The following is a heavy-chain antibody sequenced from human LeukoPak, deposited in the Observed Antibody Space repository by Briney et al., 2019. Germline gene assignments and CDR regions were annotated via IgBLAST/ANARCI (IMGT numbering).Heavy chain of an antibody. CDR3: ATAVVRTAAAAFDF. D-gene: IGHD2-21*02. CDR2: INPGDAST. J-gene: IGHJ3*01. CDR1: GCTFTHYY. Sequence: GASVKVSCKASGCTFTHYYMHWVRQAPGQGLEWMGMINPGDASTIYAQSFQGRVTMTRDTSTSTVYMELRSLRSEDTALYYCATAVVRTAAAAFDFWGQGTTVTVSS. V-gene: IGHV1-46*01.